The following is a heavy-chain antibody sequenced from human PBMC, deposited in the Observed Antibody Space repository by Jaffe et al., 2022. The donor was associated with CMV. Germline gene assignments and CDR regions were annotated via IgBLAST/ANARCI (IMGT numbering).Heavy chain of an antibody. Sequence: QVQLQQWGAGLLKPSETLSLTCAVYGGSFSGYYWSWIRQPPGKGLEWIGEINHSGSTNYNPSLKSRVTISVDTSKNQFSLKLSSVTAADTAVYYCARNAPYSGSYYIIPYYMDVWGKGTTVTVSS. CDR3: ARNAPYSGSYYIIPYYMDV. D-gene: IGHD1-26*01. J-gene: IGHJ6*03. CDR1: GGSFSGYY. V-gene: IGHV4-34*01. CDR2: INHSGST.